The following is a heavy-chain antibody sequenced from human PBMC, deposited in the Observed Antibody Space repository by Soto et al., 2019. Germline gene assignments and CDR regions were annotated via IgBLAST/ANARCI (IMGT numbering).Heavy chain of an antibody. CDR1: GFTFSNFA. J-gene: IGHJ4*02. V-gene: IGHV3-23*01. Sequence: PGGSLRLSCAASGFTFSNFAMSWVRQAPGKGLEWVSTISGTGGSTYYADSVKGRFTVSRDNAKNTLSLQVTSLRAEDTAVYYCEQEMYISNPTGTDYWGQGTLVTVSS. D-gene: IGHD1-1*01. CDR2: ISGTGGST. CDR3: EQEMYISNPTGTDY.